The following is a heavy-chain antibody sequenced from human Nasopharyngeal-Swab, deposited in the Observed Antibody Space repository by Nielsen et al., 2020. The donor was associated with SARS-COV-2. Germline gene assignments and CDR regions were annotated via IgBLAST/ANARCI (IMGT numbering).Heavy chain of an antibody. D-gene: IGHD5-18*01. CDR3: ARSYGYSYGYFDY. CDR1: GGSISSSSW. V-gene: IGHV4-4*02. Sequence: SETLSLTCAVSGGSISSSSWWSWVRQPPGKGLEWIGEIYHSGSTNYNPSLKSRVTISVDTSKNQFSLKLSSVTAADTAVYYCARSYGYSYGYFDYWGQGTLVTVSS. CDR2: IYHSGST. J-gene: IGHJ4*02.